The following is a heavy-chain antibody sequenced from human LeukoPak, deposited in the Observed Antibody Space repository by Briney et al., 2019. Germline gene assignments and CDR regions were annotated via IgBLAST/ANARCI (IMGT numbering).Heavy chain of an antibody. J-gene: IGHJ4*02. CDR1: GGSISSRSYY. CDR2: IYYSGST. V-gene: IGHV4-39*01. Sequence: SQTLSLTCTVSGGSISSRSYYWGWIRQPPGKGLEWIVSIYYSGSTYFNPSLKSRVTISVDTSKNQFSLKLSSVTATDTAVYYCARHVSGYSYGYSDYWGQGILVTVSS. D-gene: IGHD5-18*01. CDR3: ARHVSGYSYGYSDY.